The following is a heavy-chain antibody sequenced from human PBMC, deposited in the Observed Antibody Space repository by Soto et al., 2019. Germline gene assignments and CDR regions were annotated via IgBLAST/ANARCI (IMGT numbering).Heavy chain of an antibody. CDR3: ATMGTPATGLYYFDY. Sequence: QVQLQESGPGLVKPSQTLSLTCTVSGGSISSGNYYWSWIRQPPGKGLEWIGFISYSGSTYYSLSLKSRVTISVDTSKNQFSLNLSFVTAADMAVYYCATMGTPATGLYYFDYWGQGTLVTVSS. J-gene: IGHJ4*02. D-gene: IGHD5-18*01. CDR2: ISYSGST. CDR1: GGSISSGNYY. V-gene: IGHV4-30-4*01.